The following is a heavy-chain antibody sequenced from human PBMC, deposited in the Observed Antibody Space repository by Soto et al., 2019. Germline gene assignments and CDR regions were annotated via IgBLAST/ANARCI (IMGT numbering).Heavy chain of an antibody. D-gene: IGHD1-1*01. V-gene: IGHV3-33*01. Sequence: QVQWVESGGGVVQPGTSLRLSCAASGFTFSRHGMHWVRQTPGKGLEWLAVILNDASGHWYADSVKGRFTISRHNFDNTFYLQMNRLRLDYAAMYYSVRDDAYPDNGFDYWGQGTLVTVSS. CDR2: ILNDASGH. CDR3: VRDDAYPDNGFDY. J-gene: IGHJ4*02. CDR1: GFTFSRHG.